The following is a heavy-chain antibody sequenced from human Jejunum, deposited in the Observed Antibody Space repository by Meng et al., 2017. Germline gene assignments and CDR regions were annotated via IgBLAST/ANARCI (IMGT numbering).Heavy chain of an antibody. Sequence: QVQLQPWGAGLLKPSETLSLTCAVYGESFNRYYWTWIRQPPGKGLEWIGEINQNGRTNYNPSLESRVTISMDKSKKEFSLRLASVTAADTALYYCVRGRDPMVVGELDPWGQGTLVTVSS. CDR2: INQNGRT. V-gene: IGHV4-34*01. D-gene: IGHD2-15*01. J-gene: IGHJ5*02. CDR3: VRGRDPMVVGELDP. CDR1: GESFNRYY.